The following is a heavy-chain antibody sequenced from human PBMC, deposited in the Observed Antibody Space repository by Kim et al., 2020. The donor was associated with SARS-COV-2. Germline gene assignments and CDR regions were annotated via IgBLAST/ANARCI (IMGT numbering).Heavy chain of an antibody. V-gene: IGHV3-33*01. CDR3: ASDPDYGSGSDGMDV. J-gene: IGHJ6*02. CDR1: GFTFSNYG. D-gene: IGHD3-10*01. CDR2: IWYDRSRI. Sequence: GGSLRLSCAASGFTFSNYGIQWVRQAPGKGLEWVAVIWYDRSRIYYADSVKGRFTISRDNSKSTVYLQMNSLSAEDTAVYYCASDPDYGSGSDGMDVWGQGTTVTVSS.